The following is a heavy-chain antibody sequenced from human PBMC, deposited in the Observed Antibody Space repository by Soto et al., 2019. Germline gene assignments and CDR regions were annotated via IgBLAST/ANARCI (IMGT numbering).Heavy chain of an antibody. J-gene: IGHJ6*02. CDR1: GGSTRNYF. V-gene: IGHV4-4*02. CDR3: ARDQSPSSSSYYYYYGMDV. Sequence: SETLSLTCTVSGGSTRNYFWSWVRQPPGKGLEWIGEIYHSGSTNYNPSLKSRVTISVDKSKNQFSLKLSSVTAADTAVYYFARDQSPSSSSYYYYYGMDVWGQGTTVTVSS. CDR2: IYHSGST. D-gene: IGHD6-6*01.